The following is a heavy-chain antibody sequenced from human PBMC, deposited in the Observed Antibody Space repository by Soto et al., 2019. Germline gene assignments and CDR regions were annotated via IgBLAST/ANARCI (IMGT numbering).Heavy chain of an antibody. D-gene: IGHD3-9*01. CDR2: ISYDGSNK. CDR3: AKVYGRAWFDWLLSRADTNTDAIDY. Sequence: GGSLRLSCAASGFTFSSYGMHWVRQAPGKGLEWVAVISYDGSNKYYADSVKGRFTISRDNSKNTLYLQMNSLRAEDTAVYYCAKVYGRAWFDWLLSRADTNTDAIDYWGQGTLVTVSS. V-gene: IGHV3-30*18. J-gene: IGHJ4*02. CDR1: GFTFSSYG.